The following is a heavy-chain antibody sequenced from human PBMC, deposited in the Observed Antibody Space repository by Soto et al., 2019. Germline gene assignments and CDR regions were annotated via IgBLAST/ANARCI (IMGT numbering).Heavy chain of an antibody. CDR1: GFTFSSYA. V-gene: IGHV3-30-3*01. J-gene: IGHJ6*02. CDR2: ISYDGSNK. CDR3: ARATVTGYYYYYGMDV. Sequence: GGSLRLSCAASGFTFSSYAMHWVRQAPGKGLEWVAVISYDGSNKYYADSVKGRFTISRDNSKNTLYLQMNSLRAEDTAVYYCARATVTGYYYYYGMDVWGQGTTVTVSS. D-gene: IGHD4-17*01.